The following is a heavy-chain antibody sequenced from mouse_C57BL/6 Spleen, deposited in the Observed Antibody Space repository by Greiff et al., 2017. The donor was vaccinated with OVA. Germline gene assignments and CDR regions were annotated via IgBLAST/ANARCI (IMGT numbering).Heavy chain of an antibody. CDR3: ALPSYWYFDV. V-gene: IGHV1-82*01. D-gene: IGHD5-5*01. Sequence: VQLQQSGPELVKPGASVKISCKASGYAFSSSWMNWVKQRPGKGLEWIGRIYPGDGDTNYNGKFKGKATLTADKSSSTAYMQLSSLTSEDSAVYFCALPSYWYFDVWGTGTTVTVSS. J-gene: IGHJ1*03. CDR2: IYPGDGDT. CDR1: GYAFSSSW.